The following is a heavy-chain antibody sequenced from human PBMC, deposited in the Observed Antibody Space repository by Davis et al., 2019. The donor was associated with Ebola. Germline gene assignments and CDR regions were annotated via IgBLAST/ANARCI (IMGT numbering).Heavy chain of an antibody. V-gene: IGHV3-7*03. D-gene: IGHD2-15*01. CDR1: GFTFSSYW. J-gene: IGHJ3*02. Sequence: GGSLRLSCAASGFTFSSYWMSWVRQAPGKGLEWVANIKQDGSEKYYADSVKGRFTISRDNAKNSLYLQMNSLRAEDTALYYCAKSGYCSGGSCFDAFDIWGQGTMVTVSS. CDR3: AKSGYCSGGSCFDAFDI. CDR2: IKQDGSEK.